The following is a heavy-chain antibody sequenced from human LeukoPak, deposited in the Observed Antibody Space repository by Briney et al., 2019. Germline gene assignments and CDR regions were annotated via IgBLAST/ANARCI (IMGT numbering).Heavy chain of an antibody. CDR2: ISWNSGSI. J-gene: IGHJ3*02. CDR1: GFTFDDYA. Sequence: GRSLRLSCAASGFTFDDYAMHWVRQAPGKGLEWVSGISWNSGSIGYADSVKGRFTISRDNAKNSLYLQMNSLRAEDTALYYCAKDMNPQFFGDDAFDIWGQGTMVTVS. CDR3: AKDMNPQFFGDDAFDI. D-gene: IGHD4-17*01. V-gene: IGHV3-9*01.